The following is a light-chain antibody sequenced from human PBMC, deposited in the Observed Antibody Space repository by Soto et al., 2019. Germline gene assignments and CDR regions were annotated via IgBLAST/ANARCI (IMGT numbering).Light chain of an antibody. V-gene: IGLV2-14*01. CDR1: ISDVGGYKY. CDR3: SSYTSSSTLDV. CDR2: EVS. Sequence: QSVLTHPASVSGSPGQSITISCTGTISDVGGYKYVSWYQQHPGKAPKLMIYEVSNRPSGVSNRFSGSKSGNTASLAISGLQAEDEADYYCSSYTSSSTLDVFGTGTKVTVL. J-gene: IGLJ1*01.